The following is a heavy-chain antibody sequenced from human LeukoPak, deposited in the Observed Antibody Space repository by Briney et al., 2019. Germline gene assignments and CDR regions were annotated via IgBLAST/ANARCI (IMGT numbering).Heavy chain of an antibody. CDR2: INPSGGST. Sequence: ASVKVSCKASGYTFTSYYMHWVRQAPGQGLEWMGIINPSGGSTSYAQKFQGRVTITADESTSTAYMELSSLRSEDTAVYYCARAVGYSSSWYFGYYFDYWGQGTLVTVSS. J-gene: IGHJ4*02. CDR3: ARAVGYSSSWYFGYYFDY. V-gene: IGHV1-46*01. D-gene: IGHD6-13*01. CDR1: GYTFTSYY.